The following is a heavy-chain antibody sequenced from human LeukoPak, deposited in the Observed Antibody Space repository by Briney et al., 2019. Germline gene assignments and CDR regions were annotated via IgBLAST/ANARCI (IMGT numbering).Heavy chain of an antibody. V-gene: IGHV3-23*01. D-gene: IGHD3-10*01. CDR2: ISGSGGST. J-gene: IGHJ4*02. CDR1: GFTFSSYA. Sequence: GGSLRLSCAASGFTFSSYAMSWVRQAPGKGLEWVSAISGSGGSTYYADSVKGRFTISRDNSKNTLYLQMNSPRAEDTAVYYCARDSYGSGSYYRIDYWGQGTLVTVSS. CDR3: ARDSYGSGSYYRIDY.